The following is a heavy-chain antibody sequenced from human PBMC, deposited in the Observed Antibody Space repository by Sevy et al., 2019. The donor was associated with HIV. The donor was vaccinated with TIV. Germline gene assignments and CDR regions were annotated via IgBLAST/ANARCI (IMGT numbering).Heavy chain of an antibody. D-gene: IGHD5-12*01. Sequence: SETLSLTCAVSGGSISSSNWWSWVRQPPGKGLEWIGEIYRSGSTNYNPSLESRVTISVDKSKNQFSLKLSSVTAADTAVYYCARVMLPDGYDGRGNAFDIWGQGTMVTVSS. J-gene: IGHJ3*02. V-gene: IGHV4-4*02. CDR3: ARVMLPDGYDGRGNAFDI. CDR1: GGSISSSNW. CDR2: IYRSGST.